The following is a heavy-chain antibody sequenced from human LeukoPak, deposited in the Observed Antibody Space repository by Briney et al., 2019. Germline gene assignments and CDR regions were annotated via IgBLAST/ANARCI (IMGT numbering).Heavy chain of an antibody. CDR2: IYTSGST. D-gene: IGHD3-22*01. V-gene: IGHV4-61*02. CDR3: AREGHYYDSSGYYLGLDY. Sequence: KSSETLSLTCTVSGGSISSGSYYWSWIRQPAGKGLEWIGRIYTSGSTNYNPSLKSRVTISVDTSKNQFSLKLSSVTAADTAVYYCAREGHYYDSSGYYLGLDYWGQGTLVTVSS. J-gene: IGHJ4*02. CDR1: GGSISSGSYY.